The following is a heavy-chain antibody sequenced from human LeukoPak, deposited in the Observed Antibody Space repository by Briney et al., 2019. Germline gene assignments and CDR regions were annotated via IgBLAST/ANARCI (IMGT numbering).Heavy chain of an antibody. D-gene: IGHD1-26*01. CDR2: ISSSSSYI. Sequence: GGSLRLSWAASGFIFSLYNMKWVRQAPGKGLEWVSTISSSSSYINYADSVKGRFTISRDNAKNSLYLQINSLRAEDTAVYYCARGLGATSDYWGQGALVTVSS. CDR1: GFIFSLYN. V-gene: IGHV3-21*01. J-gene: IGHJ4*02. CDR3: ARGLGATSDY.